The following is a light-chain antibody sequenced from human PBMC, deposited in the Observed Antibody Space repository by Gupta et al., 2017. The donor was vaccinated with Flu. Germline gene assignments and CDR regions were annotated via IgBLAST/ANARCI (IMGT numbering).Light chain of an antibody. Sequence: PGQTARITCSGDALPKQYAYWYQQKPGQAPVLVIYKDNGRPSGIPERFSGSASGTTVTLTVSGVQAEDEADYYCQSADSSDTWVFGGGTKLTVL. CDR3: QSADSSDTWV. V-gene: IGLV3-25*03. J-gene: IGLJ3*02. CDR2: KDN. CDR1: ALPKQY.